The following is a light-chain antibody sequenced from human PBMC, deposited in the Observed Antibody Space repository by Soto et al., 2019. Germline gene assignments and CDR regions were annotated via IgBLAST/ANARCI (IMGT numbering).Light chain of an antibody. V-gene: IGKV3-15*01. J-gene: IGKJ1*01. CDR2: GAS. CDR1: QSVSSN. Sequence: EIVITQSPATLSVSPGERATLSCRASQSVSSNLAWYQQKPGQAPRLLIYGASTRATGIPARLSVSGSGTDFTLPISRLEPEDSAVYYCQQYDSSWTFGQGTKVDIK. CDR3: QQYDSSWT.